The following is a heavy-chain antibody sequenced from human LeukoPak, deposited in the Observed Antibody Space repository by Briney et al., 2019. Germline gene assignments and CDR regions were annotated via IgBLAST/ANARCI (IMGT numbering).Heavy chain of an antibody. V-gene: IGHV4-39*07. CDR3: ARGLGADVFDV. J-gene: IGHJ3*01. CDR1: GGSISSTNY. CDR2: IYYSGSP. Sequence: SETLSLTCTVSGGSISSTNYWAWIRQPPGKGLEWIGNIYYSGSPYSKPSLSSRVTISVDTSKNQFSLRLTSVTAADTAVYYCARGLGADVFDVWGQGTMVTMSA.